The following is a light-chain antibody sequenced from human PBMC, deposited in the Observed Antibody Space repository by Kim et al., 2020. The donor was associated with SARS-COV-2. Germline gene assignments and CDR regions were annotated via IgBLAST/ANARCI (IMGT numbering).Light chain of an antibody. Sequence: ASHGHRVTITCRPSQSINTYLKWYRQKPGRAPELLIYGASNLQRGVPSRFSGGGSGSDFTLTISSLQPDDFATYYCQQSYSTPYTFGQGTKVDIK. CDR2: GAS. CDR3: QQSYSTPYT. V-gene: IGKV1-39*01. J-gene: IGKJ2*01. CDR1: QSINTY.